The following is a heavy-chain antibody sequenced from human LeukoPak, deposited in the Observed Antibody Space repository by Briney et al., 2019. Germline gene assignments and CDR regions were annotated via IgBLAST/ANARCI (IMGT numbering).Heavy chain of an antibody. CDR3: AKDPFHDYVWGRVFDY. CDR2: ISGTGGST. V-gene: IGHV3-23*01. D-gene: IGHD3-16*01. Sequence: HPGGSLRLSCAASGFTFSSYAMSWVRQAPGKGLEWVSAISGTGGSTDYADSVKGRFTISRDNSKNILYLQMNSLRADDTALYYCAKDPFHDYVWGRVFDYWGQGTRVTVSS. CDR1: GFTFSSYA. J-gene: IGHJ4*02.